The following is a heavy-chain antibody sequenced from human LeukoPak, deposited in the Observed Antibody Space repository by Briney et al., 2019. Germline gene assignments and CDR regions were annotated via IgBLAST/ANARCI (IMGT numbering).Heavy chain of an antibody. CDR2: ISYDGSNK. V-gene: IGHV3-30*18. J-gene: IGHJ4*02. D-gene: IGHD5-18*01. CDR3: AKDLRWGYSYGYPLDY. Sequence: GRSLRLSCAASGFTFSSCGMHWVRQAPGKGLEWVAVISYDGSNKYYADSVKGRFTISRDNSKNTLYLQMNSLRAEDTAVYYCAKDLRWGYSYGYPLDYWGQGTLVTVSS. CDR1: GFTFSSCG.